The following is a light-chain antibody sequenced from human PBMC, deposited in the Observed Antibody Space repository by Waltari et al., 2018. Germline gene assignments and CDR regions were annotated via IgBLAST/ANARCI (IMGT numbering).Light chain of an antibody. CDR3: QQYYNAPLT. CDR2: WAA. Sequence: DIVMTQSPDSLAVSLGERATINAKSSQSLLYRSSNRNALAWYQQKPGQPPKLLFFWAATRESGAPDRFSVSGSGTDFTLTISSLQAEDVAVYYCQQYYNAPLTFGGGTKVEIK. J-gene: IGKJ4*01. CDR1: QSLLYRSSNRNA. V-gene: IGKV4-1*01.